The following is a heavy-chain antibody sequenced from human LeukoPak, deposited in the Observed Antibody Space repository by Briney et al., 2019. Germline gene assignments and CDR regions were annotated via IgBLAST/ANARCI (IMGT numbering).Heavy chain of an antibody. D-gene: IGHD1-1*01. CDR2: INGDGSST. J-gene: IGHJ6*02. Sequence: GGSLRLSFAASGFTFRNYWMHWVRPVPEKGLVWVSRINGDGSSTTYADSVKGRFTISRDNAKDTLYLQMNSLRAEDTAVYYCARDVRYTMDVWGQGTTVTVSS. CDR3: ARDVRYTMDV. V-gene: IGHV3-74*01. CDR1: GFTFRNYW.